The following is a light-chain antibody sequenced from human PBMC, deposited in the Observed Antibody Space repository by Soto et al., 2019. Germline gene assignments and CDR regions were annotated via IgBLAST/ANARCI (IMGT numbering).Light chain of an antibody. V-gene: IGKV4-1*01. Sequence: DIVMTQSPDSLAVSLGERATINCKSSQSVLYSSNNKKYLAWYQQKAGQPPKLLIYWASTRESGVPDRFSGSGSGTDFTLTISSLQAEDGAVYYCQPYYTIPLTFGGGTKVEIK. CDR1: QSVLYSSNNKKY. CDR3: QPYYTIPLT. J-gene: IGKJ4*01. CDR2: WAS.